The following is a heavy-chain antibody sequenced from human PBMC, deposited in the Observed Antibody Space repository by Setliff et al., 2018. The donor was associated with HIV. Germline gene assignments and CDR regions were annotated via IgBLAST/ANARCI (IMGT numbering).Heavy chain of an antibody. CDR3: TRSVLPFFGVVVDFDF. V-gene: IGHV1-2*06. D-gene: IGHD3-3*01. CDR2: IDPNSGGT. CDR1: GDTFTDYY. J-gene: IGHJ4*02. Sequence: ASVKVSCKASGDTFTDYYFHWLRQAPGQGLEWMGRIDPNSGGTNYAQKFRGRDTMTRDTSLSPVYMALRSLTSDDTAVYYCTRSVLPFFGVVVDFDFWGQGTLVTVSS.